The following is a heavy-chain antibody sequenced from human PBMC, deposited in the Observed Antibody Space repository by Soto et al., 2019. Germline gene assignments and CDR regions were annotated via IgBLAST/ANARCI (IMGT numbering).Heavy chain of an antibody. CDR2: VYFTGTT. V-gene: IGHV4-61*01. CDR1: GGSVRSRSQY. CDR3: AREEYSHAYFDY. J-gene: IGHJ4*02. Sequence: SATLALTCPVSGGSVRSRSQYWSWIRQPPGKGLEWIGYVYFTGTTNYNPSLKSRLTVSVDTATNQFSLKLRSVTAADTAVYDCAREEYSHAYFDYWGQGALVTVS. D-gene: IGHD5-18*01.